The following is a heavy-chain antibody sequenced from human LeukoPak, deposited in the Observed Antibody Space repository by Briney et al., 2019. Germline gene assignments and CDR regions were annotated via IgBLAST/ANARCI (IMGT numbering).Heavy chain of an antibody. V-gene: IGHV3-30*03. CDR3: AILTDY. CDR1: GFTFSSYG. Sequence: GGSLRLSCAASGFTFSSYGMLWVRQAPGKGLEWVAVISYDGSNKYYADSVKGRFTISRDNSKNTLYLQMNSLRAEDTAVYYCAILTDYRGQGTLVTVSS. D-gene: IGHD2-15*01. CDR2: ISYDGSNK. J-gene: IGHJ4*02.